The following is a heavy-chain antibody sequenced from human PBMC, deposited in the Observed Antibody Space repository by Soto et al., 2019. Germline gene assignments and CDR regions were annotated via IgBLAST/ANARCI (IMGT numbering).Heavy chain of an antibody. CDR2: ISNDGSDT. Sequence: GGSLRLSCAASGFTFSSYWMHWVRQAPGKGLVWVARISNDGSDTDYADSVKGRFTISRDNSRNTLFLQMNSLRAEDTAVYYCARAYEGDYFDYWGQGTLVTVSS. D-gene: IGHD3-16*01. V-gene: IGHV3-30-3*01. CDR1: GFTFSSYW. J-gene: IGHJ4*02. CDR3: ARAYEGDYFDY.